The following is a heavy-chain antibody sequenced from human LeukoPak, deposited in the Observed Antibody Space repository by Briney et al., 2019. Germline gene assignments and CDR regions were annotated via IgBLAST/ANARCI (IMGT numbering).Heavy chain of an antibody. CDR1: GFTFSGYW. J-gene: IGHJ6*04. D-gene: IGHD3-10*01. CDR2: IKQDGGEK. V-gene: IGHV3-7*01. Sequence: PGGSLTLSCAASGFTFSGYWMSWLRQAPAKGLEWVANIKQDGGEKYYVDSVKGRFTISRDNAKNSLYLQMNSLRAEDTAVYYCARDRGFGQADVWGKGTTVTVSS. CDR3: ARDRGFGQADV.